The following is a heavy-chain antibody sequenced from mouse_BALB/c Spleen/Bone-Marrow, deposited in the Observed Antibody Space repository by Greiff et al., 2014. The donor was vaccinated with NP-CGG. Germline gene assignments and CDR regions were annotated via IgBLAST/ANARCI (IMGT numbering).Heavy chain of an antibody. J-gene: IGHJ4*01. CDR1: GYTFTSYW. CDR3: ARRDYDYDDYSMDY. D-gene: IGHD2-4*01. CDR2: MFPRTGAT. Sequence: VQLQQSGAELVKPGASVKLSCKTSGYTFTSYWIQWVKQRPRQGLGWIGEMFPRTGATYYNERFRGRATLTIDTSSSTAYMQLSSLTSEDSAVYFCARRDYDYDDYSMDYWGQGTSVTVSS. V-gene: IGHV1S132*01.